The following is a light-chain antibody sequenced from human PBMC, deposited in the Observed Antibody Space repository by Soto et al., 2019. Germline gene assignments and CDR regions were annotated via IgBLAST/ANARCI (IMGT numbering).Light chain of an antibody. Sequence: ESVLTQSPGTLSLSPGERATLSCRASQSVSSNYLAWYQQKPGQAPSLLIYGASSRATGIPDRVSGSGSERDFKLTIRRLEPEDFAMYYCQQYGSSPRTFGQGTKVEIK. CDR2: GAS. CDR1: QSVSSNY. CDR3: QQYGSSPRT. J-gene: IGKJ1*01. V-gene: IGKV3-20*01.